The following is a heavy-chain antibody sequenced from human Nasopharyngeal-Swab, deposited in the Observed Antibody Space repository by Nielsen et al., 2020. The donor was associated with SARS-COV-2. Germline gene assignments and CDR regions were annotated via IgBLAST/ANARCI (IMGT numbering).Heavy chain of an antibody. V-gene: IGHV3-21*01. CDR3: ARDLKAAAGTLFDY. CDR1: GFTFSSYS. J-gene: IGHJ4*02. D-gene: IGHD6-13*01. CDR2: ISSSSSYI. Sequence: GESLKISCAASGFTFSSYSMNWVRQAPGKGLEWVSSISSSSSYIYYADSVKGRFTISRDNAKNSLYLQMNSLRAEDTAVYYCARDLKAAAGTLFDYWGQGTLVTVSS.